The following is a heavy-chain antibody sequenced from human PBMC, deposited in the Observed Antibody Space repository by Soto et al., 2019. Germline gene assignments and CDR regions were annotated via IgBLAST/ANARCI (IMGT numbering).Heavy chain of an antibody. V-gene: IGHV3-73*01. CDR3: SRQASDFWSGKPQYYMDV. J-gene: IGHJ6*03. Sequence: EVQLVESGGGLVQPGGSLKLSCAASGFTFSGSAMHWVRQASGKGLEWVGGIRSKGNNYATAYGASLKGRFTISIDDSKNTAYLQMNSLNTEDTAVYYCSRQASDFWSGKPQYYMDVWGKGTTVTVSS. D-gene: IGHD3-3*01. CDR2: IRSKGNNYAT. CDR1: GFTFSGSA.